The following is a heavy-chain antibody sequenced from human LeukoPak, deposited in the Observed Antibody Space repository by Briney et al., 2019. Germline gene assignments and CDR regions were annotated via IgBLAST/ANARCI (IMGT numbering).Heavy chain of an antibody. CDR3: AKDQELGATTIDY. J-gene: IGHJ4*02. V-gene: IGHV3-30*02. Sequence: GGSLRLSCAASGFTFSNYGMHWFRQAPGKGLEWVAFIRYDGSNKYYADSVKGRFTISRDNSKNTLYLQMNSLRVEGTAVYYCAKDQELGATTIDYWGQGTLVTVSS. D-gene: IGHD1-26*01. CDR1: GFTFSNYG. CDR2: IRYDGSNK.